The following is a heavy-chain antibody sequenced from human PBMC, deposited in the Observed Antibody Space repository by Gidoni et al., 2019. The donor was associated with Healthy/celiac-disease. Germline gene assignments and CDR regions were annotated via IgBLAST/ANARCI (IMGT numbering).Heavy chain of an antibody. CDR3: ARGDYDILTGYYNPPSYYYYYGMDV. D-gene: IGHD3-9*01. V-gene: IGHV3-30-3*01. Sequence: SSYAMHWVRQAPGKGLEWVAVISYDGSNKYYADSVKGRFTISRDNSKNTLYLQMNSLRAEDTAVYYCARGDYDILTGYYNPPSYYYYYGMDVWGQGTTVTVSS. CDR1: SSYA. CDR2: ISYDGSNK. J-gene: IGHJ6*02.